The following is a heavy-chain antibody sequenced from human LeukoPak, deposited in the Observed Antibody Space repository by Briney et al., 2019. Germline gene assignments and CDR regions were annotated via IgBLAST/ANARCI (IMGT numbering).Heavy chain of an antibody. CDR2: ISGSGGST. CDR1: GFTFSSYA. Sequence: GGSLRLSCAASGFTFSSYAMSWVRQAPGKGLEWVSAISGSGGSTYYADSVKGRFTTSRDNSKNTLYLQMNSLRAEDTAVYYCAKGAMVRGWGYHFFDYWGQGTLVTVSS. D-gene: IGHD3-10*01. V-gene: IGHV3-23*01. CDR3: AKGAMVRGWGYHFFDY. J-gene: IGHJ4*02.